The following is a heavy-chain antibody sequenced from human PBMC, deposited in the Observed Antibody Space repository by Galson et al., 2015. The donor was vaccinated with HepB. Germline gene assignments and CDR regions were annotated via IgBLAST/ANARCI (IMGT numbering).Heavy chain of an antibody. D-gene: IGHD1-14*01. V-gene: IGHV1-46*04. CDR3: ARSPGGRNNAFDI. Sequence: SVKVSCKASGYTFTSYYTHWVRQAPGQGLEWMGIINPSGGSTSYAQKLQGRVTMTRDTSTSTVYMELSSLRSEDTAVYYCARSPGGRNNAFDIWGQGTMVTVSS. CDR1: GYTFTSYY. CDR2: INPSGGST. J-gene: IGHJ3*02.